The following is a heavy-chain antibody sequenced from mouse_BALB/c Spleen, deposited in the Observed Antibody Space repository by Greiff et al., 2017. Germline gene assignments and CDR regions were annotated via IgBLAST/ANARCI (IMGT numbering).Heavy chain of an antibody. CDR2: INPSNGRT. CDR3: ARNYGSSSWFAY. Sequence: QVHVNQPGAELVKPGASVKLSCKASGYTFTSYWMHWVKQRPGQGLEWIGEINPSNGRTNYNEKFKSKATLTVDKSSSTAYMQLSSLTSEDSAVYYCARNYGSSSWFAYWGQGTLVTVSA. D-gene: IGHD1-1*01. CDR1: GYTFTSYW. J-gene: IGHJ3*01. V-gene: IGHV1S81*02.